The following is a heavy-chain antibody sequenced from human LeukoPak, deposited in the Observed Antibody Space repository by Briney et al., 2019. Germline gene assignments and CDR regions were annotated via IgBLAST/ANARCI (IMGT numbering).Heavy chain of an antibody. CDR2: ISGSGGST. D-gene: IGHD2-15*01. Sequence: GGSLRLSCAASGFTFSNYAMSWVRQAPGKGLEWVSAISGSGGSTYYADSVKGRFTISRDNSKNTLYLQMNSLRAEDTAVYYCAKGYCSGGSCYSYYYYYGMDVWGQGTTVTVSS. CDR1: GFTFSNYA. CDR3: AKGYCSGGSCYSYYYYYGMDV. J-gene: IGHJ6*02. V-gene: IGHV3-23*01.